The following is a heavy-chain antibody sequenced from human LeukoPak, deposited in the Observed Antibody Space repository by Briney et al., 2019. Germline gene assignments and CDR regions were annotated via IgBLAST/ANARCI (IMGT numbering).Heavy chain of an antibody. CDR2: ISRNGGST. CDR3: ARAMIGRGYSSSWTPNDAFDI. V-gene: IGHV3-64*01. J-gene: IGHJ3*02. CDR1: VYPFSSYP. D-gene: IGHD6-13*01. Sequence: SGGPLRLPCAASVYPFSSYPMHWVRRAPGRGLEYVSAISRNGGSTYYANSVKGRFTISRDNSKNTLYLQMGSLRAEDMAVYYCARAMIGRGYSSSWTPNDAFDIWGQGTMVTVSS.